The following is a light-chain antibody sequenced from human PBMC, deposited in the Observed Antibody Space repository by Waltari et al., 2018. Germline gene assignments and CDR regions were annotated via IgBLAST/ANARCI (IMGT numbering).Light chain of an antibody. CDR3: CSYAGSSFVV. CDR2: EVS. CDR1: SSDCGSYNL. Sequence: QSALTQPASVSGSPGQSLTISCTGTSSDCGSYNLVSWYQQHPGKAPTLMSYEVSKRPSGVSNRFSGSKSGNTASLTISGLQAEDEADYYCCSYAGSSFVVFGGGTKLTVL. J-gene: IGLJ2*01. V-gene: IGLV2-23*02.